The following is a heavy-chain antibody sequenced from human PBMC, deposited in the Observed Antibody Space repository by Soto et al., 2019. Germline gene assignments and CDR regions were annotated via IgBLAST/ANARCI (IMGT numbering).Heavy chain of an antibody. CDR2: INHSGST. CDR1: GGSISSGGYY. J-gene: IGHJ6*02. CDR3: SRGELRRYYYYGLDV. D-gene: IGHD3-3*01. Sequence: SETLSLTCTVSGGSISSGGYYWSWIRQHPGKGLEWIGEINHSGSTNYNPSLKSRINISVDTSKNQFSLKLSSVTAADTAVYYCSRGELRRYYYYGLDVWGQGTTVTVSS. V-gene: IGHV4-61*08.